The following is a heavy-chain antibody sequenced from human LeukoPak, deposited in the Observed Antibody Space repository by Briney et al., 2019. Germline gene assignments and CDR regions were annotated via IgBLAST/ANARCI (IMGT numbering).Heavy chain of an antibody. J-gene: IGHJ4*02. D-gene: IGHD5-18*01. V-gene: IGHV3-9*01. CDR3: AKDWEGYGYFHFDY. Sequence: PGGSLRLSCAASGFTFDDYAMHWVRQAPGKGLEWVSGISWNSGSIGYADSVKGRFTISRDNAKNSLYLQMNSLRAEDTALYYCAKDWEGYGYFHFDYWGQGTLVTVSS. CDR1: GFTFDDYA. CDR2: ISWNSGSI.